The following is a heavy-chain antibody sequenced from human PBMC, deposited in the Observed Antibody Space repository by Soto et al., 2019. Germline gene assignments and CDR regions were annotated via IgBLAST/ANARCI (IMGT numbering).Heavy chain of an antibody. CDR1: GFTFDDYG. D-gene: IGHD1-26*01. Sequence: GGSLRLSCAASGFTFDDYGMSWARQAPGKGLEWVSGVNWNGGSTGYADSVKGRFTISRDNAKNSLYLQMDSLRADDTAVYYCARDMSGGTYNYYYGMDVWGRGTTVTVSS. CDR3: ARDMSGGTYNYYYGMDV. CDR2: VNWNGGST. V-gene: IGHV3-20*04. J-gene: IGHJ6*02.